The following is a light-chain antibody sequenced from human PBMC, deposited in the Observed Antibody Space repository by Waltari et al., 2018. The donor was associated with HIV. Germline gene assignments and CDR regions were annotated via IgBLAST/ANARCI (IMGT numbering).Light chain of an antibody. CDR2: YDN. CDR1: KIGTKI. J-gene: IGLJ2*01. Sequence: SSVLTQPPSVSVAPGERARVTSGGNKIGTKIVNWYQRRPGPGTVLIIYYDNDRPSGPPEPFSGSNSGNTATLTISRVEAGDEADYYCQVWDSGSDHPGVFGGGTKLTVL. V-gene: IGLV3-21*04. CDR3: QVWDSGSDHPGV.